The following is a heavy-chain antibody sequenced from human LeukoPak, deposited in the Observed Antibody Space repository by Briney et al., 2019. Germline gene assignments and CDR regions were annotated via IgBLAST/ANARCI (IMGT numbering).Heavy chain of an antibody. CDR2: IKQDGSEK. CDR1: VFTFCIYW. CDR3: ARDLPEGWFDP. J-gene: IGHJ5*02. V-gene: IGHV3-7*01. Sequence: PGGSLRPSSAVSVFTFCIYWMSWVRQAPGKGLEWVANIKQDGSEKHYVDSVKGRFTISRDNAKNSLYLQMNSLRAEDTAVYYCARDLPEGWFDPWGQGTLVTVSS.